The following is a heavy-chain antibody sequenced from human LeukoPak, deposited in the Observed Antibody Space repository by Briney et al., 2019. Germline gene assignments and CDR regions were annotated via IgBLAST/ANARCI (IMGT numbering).Heavy chain of an antibody. V-gene: IGHV5-51*01. J-gene: IGHJ4*02. CDR2: IYPGDSDT. CDR3: ARTPRDDILTGYYYGVDY. Sequence: GESLKISCKGSGCSFTSYWIGWVRQMPGKGLEWMGIIYPGDSDTRYSPSFQGQVTISADKSISTAYLQWSSLKASDTAMYYCARTPRDDILTGYYYGVDYWGQGTLVTVSS. CDR1: GCSFTSYW. D-gene: IGHD3-9*01.